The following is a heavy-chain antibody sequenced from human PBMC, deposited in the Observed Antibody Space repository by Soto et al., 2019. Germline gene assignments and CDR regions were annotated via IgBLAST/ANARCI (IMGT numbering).Heavy chain of an antibody. CDR3: ASSDTELWFGFYYYGMDV. Sequence: SVKVSCKASGGTFSSYAISWVRQAPGQGLEWMGGIIPIFGTANYAQKFQGRVTITADESTSTAYMELSSLRSEDTAVYYCASSDTELWFGFYYYGMDVWGQGTTVTVSS. CDR1: GGTFSSYA. J-gene: IGHJ6*02. V-gene: IGHV1-69*13. CDR2: IIPIFGTA. D-gene: IGHD3-10*01.